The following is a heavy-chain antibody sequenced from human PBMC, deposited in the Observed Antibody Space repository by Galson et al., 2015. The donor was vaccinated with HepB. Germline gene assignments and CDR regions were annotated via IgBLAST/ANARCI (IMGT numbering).Heavy chain of an antibody. Sequence: SLRLSCAASGFFFSDYNMNWVRQAPGKGLEWVSSISSSGTVYYADSLKGRSTISRDNAKNSLDLQVNSLRAEDTAVYYCARDLFAVSPPPTHYMDVWGTGTTVTVSS. CDR2: ISSSGTV. V-gene: IGHV3-69-1*01. D-gene: IGHD3-3*01. CDR1: GFFFSDYN. CDR3: ARDLFAVSPPPTHYMDV. J-gene: IGHJ6*03.